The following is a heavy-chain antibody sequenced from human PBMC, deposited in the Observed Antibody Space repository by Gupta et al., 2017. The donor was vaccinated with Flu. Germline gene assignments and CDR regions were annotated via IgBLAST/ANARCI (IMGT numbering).Heavy chain of an antibody. CDR2: ISVGGSNT. D-gene: IGHD1-1*01. CDR1: GFASSNDA. J-gene: IGHJ3*02. V-gene: IGHV3-23*01. CDR3: AKGANWAFEI. Sequence: EVELLESGGGLAQPGGSLRLSCGAAGFASSNDAMRWVRQAPGKGLEWVSTISVGGSNTYYAASVKGRFTISGDSSKKTVYLQMNSLRAEDTAVYYCAKGANWAFEIWGQGTMVTVSS.